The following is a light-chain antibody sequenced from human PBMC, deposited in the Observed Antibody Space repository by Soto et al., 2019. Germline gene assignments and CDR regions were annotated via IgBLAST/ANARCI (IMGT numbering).Light chain of an antibody. Sequence: QSALTQPASVSGSPGQSITISCTGTTSDVGGHNYVSWYQQYPDKAPKLMVYEDINRPSGVSNRFSGSKSGNTASLTISGLQAEDEADYYCISSSSSSTPRVFGAGTKLTVL. CDR1: TSDVGGHNY. V-gene: IGLV2-14*01. J-gene: IGLJ3*02. CDR2: EDI. CDR3: ISSSSSSTPRV.